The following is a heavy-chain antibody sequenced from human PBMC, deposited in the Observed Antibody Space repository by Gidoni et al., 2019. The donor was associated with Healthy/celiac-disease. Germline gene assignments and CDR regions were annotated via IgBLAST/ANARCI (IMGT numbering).Heavy chain of an antibody. CDR2: IYPGDSDT. V-gene: IGHV5-51*01. D-gene: IGHD3-3*01. Sequence: EVQLVQSGAEVKKPGESLKISCKGSGYSFTRYWIGWVRQMPGKGLEWMGIIYPGDSDTRYSPSFQGQVTISADKSISTAYLQWSSLKASDTAMYYCARHPNVLRFLEWVDYWGQGTLVTVSS. J-gene: IGHJ4*02. CDR1: GYSFTRYW. CDR3: ARHPNVLRFLEWVDY.